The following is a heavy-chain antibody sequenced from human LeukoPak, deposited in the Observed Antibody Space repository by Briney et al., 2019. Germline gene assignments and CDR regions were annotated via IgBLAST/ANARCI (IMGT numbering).Heavy chain of an antibody. J-gene: IGHJ5*02. CDR2: IYYSGST. CDR1: GGSISSGGYY. V-gene: IGHV4-31*03. D-gene: IGHD6-13*01. Sequence: SETLSLTCTVSGGSISSGGYYWIWIRQHPGKGLEWIGYIYYSGSTYYNPSLKSRVTISVDTSKNQFSLKLSSVTAADTAVYYCARAPYSSSWYWFDPWGQGTLVTVSS. CDR3: ARAPYSSSWYWFDP.